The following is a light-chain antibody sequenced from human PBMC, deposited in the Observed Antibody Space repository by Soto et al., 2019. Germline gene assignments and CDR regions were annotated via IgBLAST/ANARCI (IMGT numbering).Light chain of an antibody. J-gene: IGLJ3*02. CDR1: SSDLGSYNL. CDR3: FSYAGGSTWV. V-gene: IGLV2-23*01. Sequence: QSALTQPASVSGSPGQSITISCTGTSSDLGSYNLVSWYQQHPGKAPKLMIFEGSKRPSGVSIRFSGSKSGNTASLTISGLQAGDGADYYCFSYAGGSTWVFGGGTKPPVL. CDR2: EGS.